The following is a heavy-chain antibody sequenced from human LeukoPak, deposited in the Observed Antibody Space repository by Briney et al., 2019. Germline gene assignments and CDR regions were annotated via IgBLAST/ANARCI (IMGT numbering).Heavy chain of an antibody. V-gene: IGHV3-64D*06. CDR1: GFIFRTST. D-gene: IGHD3-10*01. CDR2: IGGSGATT. Sequence: GGSLRPSCSASGFIFRTSTMHWVRQAPGKGLEYASSIGGSGATTDYADSVKGRFIISRDNSKNTLYLQMSSLRLEDTAVYSCVKDLSGTYSFDFWGQGNLVTVSS. CDR3: VKDLSGTYSFDF. J-gene: IGHJ4*02.